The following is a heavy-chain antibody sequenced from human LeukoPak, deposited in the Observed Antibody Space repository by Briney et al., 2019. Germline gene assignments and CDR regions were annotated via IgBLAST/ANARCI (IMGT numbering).Heavy chain of an antibody. CDR1: GGTFSSYA. Sequence: GSSVKVSCKASGGTFSSYAISWVRQAPGQGLEWMGRIIPILGIANYAQKFQGRVTITADKSTSTAYMELSSLRSEDTAVYYCARDQRTDSSGYLPGYWGQGTLVTVSS. V-gene: IGHV1-69*04. CDR3: ARDQRTDSSGYLPGY. J-gene: IGHJ4*02. CDR2: IIPILGIA. D-gene: IGHD3-22*01.